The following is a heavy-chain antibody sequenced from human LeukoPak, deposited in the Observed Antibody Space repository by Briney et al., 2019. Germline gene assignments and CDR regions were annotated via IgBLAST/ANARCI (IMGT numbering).Heavy chain of an antibody. V-gene: IGHV3-30-3*01. Sequence: GGSLRLSCAASGFTFSTFWMSWVRQAPGKGLEWVAVISYDGSNKYYADSVKGRFTISRDNSKNTLYLQMNSLRAEDTAVYYCARETCSGGSCYSSFDYWGQGTLVTVSS. CDR3: ARETCSGGSCYSSFDY. D-gene: IGHD2-15*01. CDR1: GFTFSTFW. CDR2: ISYDGSNK. J-gene: IGHJ4*02.